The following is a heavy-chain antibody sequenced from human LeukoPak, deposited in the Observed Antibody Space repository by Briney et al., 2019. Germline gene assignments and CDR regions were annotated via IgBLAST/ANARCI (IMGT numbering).Heavy chain of an antibody. V-gene: IGHV3-74*01. J-gene: IGHJ4*02. CDR3: ARGDCSSTSCYYGH. CDR2: INTDGSSA. Sequence: PGGSLRLSCAASGFTFSSYWMHWVRQAPGKGLVWVSRINTDGSSASYADSVKGRFTISRDNAKNTLYLQMNSLRAEDTAVYYCARGDCSSTSCYYGHWGQGTLVTVSS. CDR1: GFTFSSYW. D-gene: IGHD2-2*01.